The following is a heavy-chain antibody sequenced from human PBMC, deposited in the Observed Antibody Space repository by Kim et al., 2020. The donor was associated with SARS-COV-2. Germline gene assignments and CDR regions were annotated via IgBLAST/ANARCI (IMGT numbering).Heavy chain of an antibody. D-gene: IGHD3-10*01. Sequence: NPSLKSGVTISVDRSKNQFSLKLSSVTAADTAVYYCASGSGSYYGDWFDPWGQGTLVTVSS. CDR3: ASGSGSYYGDWFDP. J-gene: IGHJ5*02. V-gene: IGHV4-30-2*01.